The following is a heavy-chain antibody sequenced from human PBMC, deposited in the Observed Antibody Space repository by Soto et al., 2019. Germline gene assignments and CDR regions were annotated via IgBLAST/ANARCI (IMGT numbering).Heavy chain of an antibody. J-gene: IGHJ5*02. CDR1: GFTFSSYS. D-gene: IGHD3-10*01. V-gene: IGHV3-21*01. Sequence: GWSLRLSCAASGFTFSSYSMNWVRQAPGKGLEWVSSISSSSSYIYYADSVKGRFTISRDNAKNSLYLQMNSLRAEDTAVYYCASPSSGSPSVGFDPWGQGTLVTVSS. CDR3: ASPSSGSPSVGFDP. CDR2: ISSSSSYI.